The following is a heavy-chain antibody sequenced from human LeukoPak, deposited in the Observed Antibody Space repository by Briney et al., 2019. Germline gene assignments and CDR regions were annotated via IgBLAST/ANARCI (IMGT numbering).Heavy chain of an antibody. J-gene: IGHJ4*02. D-gene: IGHD6-19*01. V-gene: IGHV1-2*02. CDR3: TRDVSLDSGWYGV. CDR2: INPNTGVT. Sequence: GASLKVSCKASGYIFTGYYMHWVRQAPGQGLEWVGCINPNTGVTNYAQNFQGRVTMTRDTSISTAYMELSSLRSDDTAVYYCTRDVSLDSGWYGVWGQGTLVTVSS. CDR1: GYIFTGYY.